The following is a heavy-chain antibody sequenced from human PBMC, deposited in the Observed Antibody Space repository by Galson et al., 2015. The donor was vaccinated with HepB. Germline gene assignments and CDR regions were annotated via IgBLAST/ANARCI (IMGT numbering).Heavy chain of an antibody. Sequence: SVKVSCKASGYTFTSYGISWVRQAPGQGLEWMGWISAYNGNTNYAQKLQGRVTMTTDTSTSTAYMELRSLRSDDTAVYYCARGARITMVRGVINRWFDSWGQGTLVTVSS. CDR2: ISAYNGNT. V-gene: IGHV1-18*04. J-gene: IGHJ5*01. CDR3: ARGARITMVRGVINRWFDS. D-gene: IGHD3-10*01. CDR1: GYTFTSYG.